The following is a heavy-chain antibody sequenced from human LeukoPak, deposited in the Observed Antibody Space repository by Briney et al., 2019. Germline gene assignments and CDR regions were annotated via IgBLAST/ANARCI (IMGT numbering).Heavy chain of an antibody. D-gene: IGHD3-3*01. J-gene: IGHJ4*02. V-gene: IGHV4-59*01. CDR3: ARGVEWLGFDY. Sequence: PSETLSLTCTVSGGSISSYYWSWIRQPPGKGLEWIGYIYYSGSTNYNPSLKSRVTISVDTSKNQFSLKLSSVTAADTAVYYCARGVEWLGFDYWGQGTLVTVSS. CDR2: IYYSGST. CDR1: GGSISSYY.